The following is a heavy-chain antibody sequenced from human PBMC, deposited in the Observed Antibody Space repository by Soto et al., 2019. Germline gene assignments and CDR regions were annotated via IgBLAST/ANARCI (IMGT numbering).Heavy chain of an antibody. J-gene: IGHJ4*02. V-gene: IGHV3-74*01. D-gene: IGHD6-13*01. CDR2: INSDGSST. Sequence: PGGSLRHTCEVSGFTFSSYWMHWIRQAPGKGLVWVSRINSDGSSTSYADSVKGRFTISRDNSKNTLYLQMNSLRAEDTAVYYCAKDPSLGMGVGSSWYIHYFDYWGQGTLVTVSS. CDR3: AKDPSLGMGVGSSWYIHYFDY. CDR1: GFTFSSYW.